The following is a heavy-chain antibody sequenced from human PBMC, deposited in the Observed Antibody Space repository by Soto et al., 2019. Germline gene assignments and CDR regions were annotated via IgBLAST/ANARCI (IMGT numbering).Heavy chain of an antibody. CDR3: ARVPRNGKNDDYSRCLAY. J-gene: IGHJ4*02. Sequence: QVQLQESGPGLVKPSQTLSLTCTVSGGSVSSGGYYWSWIRQHPGKGREWIGYIYHSGNTYLNPSLKTRVTISVATSKNQFSLKLSSVTAADTAVYYCARVPRNGKNDDYSRCLAYWGQGTLVSVSS. D-gene: IGHD4-17*01. CDR1: GGSVSSGGYY. V-gene: IGHV4-31*03. CDR2: IYHSGNT.